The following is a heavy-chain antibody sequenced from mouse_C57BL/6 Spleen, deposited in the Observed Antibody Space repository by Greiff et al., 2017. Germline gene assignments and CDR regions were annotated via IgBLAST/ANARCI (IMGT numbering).Heavy chain of an antibody. CDR3: ARHPTTGAWFAY. D-gene: IGHD1-1*01. CDR2: ISGGGGNT. Sequence: EVQRVESGGGLVKPGGSLKLSCAASGFTFSSYTMSWVRQTPEKRLEWVATISGGGGNTYYPDSVKGRFTISRDNAKNTLYLQMSSLRSEDTALYYCARHPTTGAWFAYWGQGTLVTVSA. J-gene: IGHJ3*01. V-gene: IGHV5-9*01. CDR1: GFTFSSYT.